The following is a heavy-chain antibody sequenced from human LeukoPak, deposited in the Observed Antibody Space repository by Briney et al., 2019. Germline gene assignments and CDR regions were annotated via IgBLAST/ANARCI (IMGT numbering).Heavy chain of an antibody. D-gene: IGHD2-15*01. V-gene: IGHV1-18*01. CDR1: GYTFISYG. J-gene: IGHJ5*02. CDR2: ISAYNGNT. Sequence: ASVKVPCKASGYTFISYGISWVRQAPGQGLEWMGWISAYNGNTNYAQKLQGRVTMTTDTSTSTAYMELRSLRSDDTAVYYWARDCSGGSCYNWFDPWGQGTLVTVSS. CDR3: ARDCSGGSCYNWFDP.